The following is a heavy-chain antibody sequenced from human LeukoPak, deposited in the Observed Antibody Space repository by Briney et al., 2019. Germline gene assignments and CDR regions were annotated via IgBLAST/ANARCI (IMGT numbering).Heavy chain of an antibody. Sequence: GGSLRLSCAASGFTFNSYWMTWFRQAPGQGLEWVANIKPDGSAKYCVDSVKGRFTISRDNAKNPLYLQMNSLRVEDTAVYYCARGPGFLTDYWGQGTLVTVSS. CDR2: IKPDGSAK. J-gene: IGHJ4*02. V-gene: IGHV3-7*01. CDR3: ARGPGFLTDY. D-gene: IGHD3-3*01. CDR1: GFTFNSYW.